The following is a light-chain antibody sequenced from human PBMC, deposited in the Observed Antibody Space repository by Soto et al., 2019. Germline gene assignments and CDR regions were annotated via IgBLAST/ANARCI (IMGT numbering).Light chain of an antibody. Sequence: EIVLTQSPATLSLSPGERATLSCRASQSVSTNIAWYQQKPGQAPRVLIYDASDRATGIPARFSGSGSGTDFTLTISSLEPEDFAVYYCQQRGDWPLYAFGQGTKLEIK. CDR2: DAS. CDR1: QSVSTN. CDR3: QQRGDWPLYA. V-gene: IGKV3-11*01. J-gene: IGKJ2*01.